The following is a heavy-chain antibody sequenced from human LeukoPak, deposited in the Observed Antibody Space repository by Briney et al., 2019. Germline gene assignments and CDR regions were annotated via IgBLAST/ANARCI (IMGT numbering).Heavy chain of an antibody. CDR2: IGTAGDT. J-gene: IGHJ4*02. Sequence: GGSLRLSCAASGFTFSSYDMHWVRQATGKGLEWVSAIGTAGDTYYPGSVKGRFTISRENAENSLYLQMNSLRAGDTAVYYCARAAYDILTGQPIFDYWGQGTLVTVSS. D-gene: IGHD3-9*01. V-gene: IGHV3-13*01. CDR3: ARAAYDILTGQPIFDY. CDR1: GFTFSSYD.